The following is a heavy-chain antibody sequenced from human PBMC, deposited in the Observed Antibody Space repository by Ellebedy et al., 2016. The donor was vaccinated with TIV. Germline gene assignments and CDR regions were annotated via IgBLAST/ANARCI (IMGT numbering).Heavy chain of an antibody. D-gene: IGHD7-27*01. CDR1: GGPFNNYA. V-gene: IGHV1-69*13. J-gene: IGHJ4*02. CDR3: ARHKDGTGALDY. Sequence: SVKVSXXASGGPFNNYAFSWVRQAPGQGLEWVGAIMPVFGSTNYAQELQGRVKISADGSTSTIFMELSRLRSEDTALYYCARHKDGTGALDYWGQGTPVTVS. CDR2: IMPVFGST.